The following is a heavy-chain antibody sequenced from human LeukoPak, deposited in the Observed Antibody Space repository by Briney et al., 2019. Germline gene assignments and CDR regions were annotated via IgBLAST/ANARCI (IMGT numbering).Heavy chain of an antibody. CDR3: ARDGYSYGYDY. Sequence: GGSLRLSCAASGFTVSSNYMSWVRQAPGKGLEWVSVIYSGGSTYYADSVKGRFTTSRDNSKNTLYLQMNSLRAEDTAVYYCARDGYSYGYDYWGQGTLVTVSS. V-gene: IGHV3-53*01. CDR2: IYSGGST. D-gene: IGHD5-18*01. J-gene: IGHJ4*02. CDR1: GFTVSSNY.